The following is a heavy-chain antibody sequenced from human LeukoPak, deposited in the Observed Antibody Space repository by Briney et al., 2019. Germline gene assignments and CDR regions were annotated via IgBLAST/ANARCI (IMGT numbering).Heavy chain of an antibody. CDR3: AKDGVGATLLTG. CDR2: IRYDGSNK. Sequence: AGSLSLSCAVYGFTFSSYGMHWIRQAPGKGLEWVAIIRYDGSNKYYADSVKGRFTISRDNSKNSLYLQMNRLRAEDMAVYYCAKDGVGATLLTGWGEASLVTV. CDR1: GFTFSSYG. V-gene: IGHV3-30*02. J-gene: IGHJ4*01. D-gene: IGHD1-26*01.